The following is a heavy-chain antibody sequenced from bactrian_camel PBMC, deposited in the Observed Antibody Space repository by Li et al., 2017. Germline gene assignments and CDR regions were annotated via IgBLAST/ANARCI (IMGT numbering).Heavy chain of an antibody. J-gene: IGHJ6*01. D-gene: IGHD6*01. CDR3: AADPSLGHGGSWCFPLRTVFRS. V-gene: IGHV3S53*01. CDR2: IDSDGST. Sequence: HVQLVESGGGSVQSGGSLRLSCASSGYYVNRYCLGWFRQAPGKEREGVATIDSDGSTDYTGSVLGRFTISQDNANNTLYLQMNNLKPEDTAMYYCAADPSLGHGGSWCFPLRTVFRSWGQGTQVTVS. CDR1: GYYVNRYC.